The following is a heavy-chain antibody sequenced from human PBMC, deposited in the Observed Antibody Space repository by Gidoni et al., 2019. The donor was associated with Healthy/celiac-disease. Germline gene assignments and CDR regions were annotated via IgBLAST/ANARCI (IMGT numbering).Heavy chain of an antibody. Sequence: QVQLVESGGGVVQPGRSLRLSCAASGFTFSSYGMHWVRQAPGKGLEWVAVIWYDGSNKYYADSVKGRFTISRDNSKNTLYLQMNSLRAEDTAVYYCARDLLYSSSWSRGQDYYYGMDVWGQGTTVTVSS. CDR3: ARDLLYSSSWSRGQDYYYGMDV. J-gene: IGHJ6*02. CDR2: IWYDGSNK. D-gene: IGHD6-13*01. CDR1: GFTFSSYG. V-gene: IGHV3-33*01.